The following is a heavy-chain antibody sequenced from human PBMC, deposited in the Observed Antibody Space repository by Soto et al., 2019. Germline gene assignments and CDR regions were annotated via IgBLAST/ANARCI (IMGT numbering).Heavy chain of an antibody. V-gene: IGHV3-7*01. CDR3: AREKWLQFYFYYGLDV. CDR2: IKQNGTEK. Sequence: EVQLVESGGGLVQPGGSLRLSCLTSGFSFSSYWMSWVRQAPGKGLEWVANIKQNGTEKFYVDSVKGRFTISRDNAKNSLYLEMNNLRAEDTAVYYCAREKWLQFYFYYGLDVWGQGTTVTVSS. J-gene: IGHJ6*02. D-gene: IGHD4-4*01. CDR1: GFSFSSYW.